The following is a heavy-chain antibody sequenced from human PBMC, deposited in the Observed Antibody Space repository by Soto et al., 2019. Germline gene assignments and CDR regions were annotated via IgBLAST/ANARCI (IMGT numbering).Heavy chain of an antibody. Sequence: PGGSLRLSCAASGFTFSSYGMDWVRQAPGKGLEWVTVIWYDGSQKYYADSVKGRFTISRDDAKNTLYLQMDSLRVDDTAIYYCARIGNGTYNPDYWGQGTLVTVSS. CDR3: ARIGNGTYNPDY. D-gene: IGHD1-26*01. J-gene: IGHJ4*02. V-gene: IGHV3-33*01. CDR1: GFTFSSYG. CDR2: IWYDGSQK.